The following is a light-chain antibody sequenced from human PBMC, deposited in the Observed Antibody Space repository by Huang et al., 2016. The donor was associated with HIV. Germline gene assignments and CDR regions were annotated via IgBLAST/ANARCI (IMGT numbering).Light chain of an antibody. Sequence: DIQMTQSPSSLSASVGDRVTITCRASQSINSYLNWYKQKPGKAPKVLIYAASSLQSWVPSRFSGIGSVTDFTLTINSLQPEDFAIYYCQQSYNTPLTFGGGTRLEIK. CDR1: QSINSY. J-gene: IGKJ4*01. CDR2: AAS. V-gene: IGKV1-39*01. CDR3: QQSYNTPLT.